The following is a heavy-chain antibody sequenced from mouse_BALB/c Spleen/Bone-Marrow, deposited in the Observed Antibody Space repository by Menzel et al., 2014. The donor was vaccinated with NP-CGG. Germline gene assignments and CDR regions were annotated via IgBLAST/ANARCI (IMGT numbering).Heavy chain of an antibody. CDR3: ARGAYYGNYFDY. J-gene: IGHJ2*01. D-gene: IGHD2-10*01. CDR2: INPGSGGT. Sequence: VQLVESGAELVRPGTSVKVSCKASGYAFTNYLIEWVKQRPGQGLEWIGVINPGSGGTNYNEKFKGKATLTADKSSSTVYMQLSSLTSDDSAVYFCARGAYYGNYFDYWGQGTTLTVSS. V-gene: IGHV1-54*01. CDR1: GYAFTNYL.